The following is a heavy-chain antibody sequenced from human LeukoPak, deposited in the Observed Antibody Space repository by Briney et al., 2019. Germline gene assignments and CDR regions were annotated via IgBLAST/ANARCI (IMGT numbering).Heavy chain of an antibody. V-gene: IGHV3-33*01. D-gene: IGHD5-24*01. J-gene: IGHJ4*02. CDR3: ARGEDGYNV. CDR2: IWYDGSNK. Sequence: PGGSLRLSCAASGYTFSSYGMHWVRQAPGKGLEWVAVIWYDGSNKYYADSVKGRFTISRDNSKNTLYLQMNSLRAEDTAVYYCARGEDGYNVWGQGTLVTVSS. CDR1: GYTFSSYG.